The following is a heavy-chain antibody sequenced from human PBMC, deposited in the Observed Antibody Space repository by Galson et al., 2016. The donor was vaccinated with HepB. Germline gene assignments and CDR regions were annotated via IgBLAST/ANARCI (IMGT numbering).Heavy chain of an antibody. Sequence: SCEASGVTFNKYAITWVRQAPGQGLEWMGGIIPPFGTANYAQKFQGRVTITADASTNTVYMELSSLRSEDTAMYYCARQHSGSLDAFDIWGQGTVVTVSS. CDR2: IIPPFGTA. D-gene: IGHD6-6*01. J-gene: IGHJ3*02. CDR3: ARQHSGSLDAFDI. V-gene: IGHV1-69*01. CDR1: GVTFNKYA.